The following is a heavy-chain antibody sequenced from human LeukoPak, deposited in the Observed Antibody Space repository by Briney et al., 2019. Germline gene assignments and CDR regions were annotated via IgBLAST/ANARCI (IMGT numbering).Heavy chain of an antibody. CDR3: AILRIYDYYLVES. CDR1: GFTFSSYA. D-gene: IGHD5-12*01. V-gene: IGHV3-30-3*01. J-gene: IGHJ4*02. CDR2: ISYDGSNK. Sequence: QPGRSLRLSCAASGFTFSSYAMHWVRQAPGKGLEWVAVISYDGSNKYYADSVKGRFTISRDNAKNSLYLQMNSLRAEDTAVYYCAILRIYDYYLVESWGQGTLVTVSS.